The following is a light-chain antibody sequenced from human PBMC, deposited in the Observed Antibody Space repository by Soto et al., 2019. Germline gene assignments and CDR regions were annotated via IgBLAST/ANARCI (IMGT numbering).Light chain of an antibody. J-gene: IGKJ2*01. Sequence: DIQMTQSPSSLSASVGDRVTITCQASQDISDYLNWYHQKPGKAPKFLIYDASNLETGVPSRFSGSGSGTDFTFTINSLQPEDIATYYCQQYDNSPMFTFGRGTKVEI. CDR1: QDISDY. CDR2: DAS. V-gene: IGKV1-33*01. CDR3: QQYDNSPMFT.